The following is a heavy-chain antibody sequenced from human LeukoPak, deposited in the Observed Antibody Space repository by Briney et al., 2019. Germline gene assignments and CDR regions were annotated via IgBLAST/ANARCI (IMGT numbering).Heavy chain of an antibody. D-gene: IGHD5-12*01. Sequence: ASVKVSCKVSGYTLTELSMHWVRQAPGKGLEWMGGFDPEDGETIYAQKFQGRVTMTEDTSTDTTYMELSRLTSDDTAVYYCARAYSGYEAFDYWGQGTLVTVSS. V-gene: IGHV1-24*01. CDR3: ARAYSGYEAFDY. CDR1: GYTLTELS. CDR2: FDPEDGET. J-gene: IGHJ4*02.